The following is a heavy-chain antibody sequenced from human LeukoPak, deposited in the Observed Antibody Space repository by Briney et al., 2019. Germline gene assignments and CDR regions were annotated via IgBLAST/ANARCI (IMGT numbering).Heavy chain of an antibody. CDR3: ASWRGYRGYDYGFDY. Sequence: SETLSLTCNVSGDAVINNHYYWGWIRQSPGKDLEWIANIFYSGALFSRGDTYYNPSLKSRVTISVDTSKNQFSLKVRSVTAADTAVYYCASWRGYRGYDYGFDYWGQGTLVTVSS. J-gene: IGHJ4*02. CDR2: IFYSGALFSRGDT. V-gene: IGHV4-39*07. D-gene: IGHD5-12*01. CDR1: GDAVINNHYY.